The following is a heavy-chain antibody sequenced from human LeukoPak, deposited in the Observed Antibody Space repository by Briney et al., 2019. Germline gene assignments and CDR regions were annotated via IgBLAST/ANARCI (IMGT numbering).Heavy chain of an antibody. V-gene: IGHV4-34*01. CDR2: INHSGIT. CDR1: GGSFSGYY. CDR3: ARSLPVFYWFSLEWSPYYFDY. Sequence: SDTLSLTCAVYGGSFSGYYWSWIRQPPGKGLEWIGEINHSGITKYNPSLKSRVTISVDTSKNQFSLKLSSVTAADTAVYYCARSLPVFYWFSLEWSPYYFDYWGQGTLVTVSS. D-gene: IGHD3-3*01. J-gene: IGHJ4*02.